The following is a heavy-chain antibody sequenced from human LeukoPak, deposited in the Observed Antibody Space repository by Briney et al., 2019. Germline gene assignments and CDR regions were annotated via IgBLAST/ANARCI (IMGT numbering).Heavy chain of an antibody. CDR1: GFSLSDYY. J-gene: IGHJ4*02. V-gene: IGHV3-11*01. CDR3: AKRGVVIRVVLVGFHKEAHYFDS. D-gene: IGHD3-10*01. Sequence: PGGSLRLSCAASGFSLSDYYMAWIRQAPGKGPEWLSYFSPRGTSIDYADSVKGRFTISRDSAENSLSLHMSGLSAEDTAVYFCAKRGVVIRVVLVGFHKEAHYFDSWGQGALVTVSS. CDR2: FSPRGTSI.